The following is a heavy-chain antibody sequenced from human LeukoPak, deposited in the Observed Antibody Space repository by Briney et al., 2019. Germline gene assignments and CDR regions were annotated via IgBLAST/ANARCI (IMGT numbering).Heavy chain of an antibody. J-gene: IGHJ5*02. CDR1: GGTFSSYA. V-gene: IGHV1-69*13. CDR2: IIPILGTA. CDR3: AARIAAAGFNWFDP. Sequence: GASVKVSCKASGGTFSSYAISWVRQAPGQGLEWMGGIIPILGTANYAQKFQGRVTITADESTSTAYMELSSLRSEDTAVYYCAARIAAAGFNWFDPWGQGTLVTVSS. D-gene: IGHD6-13*01.